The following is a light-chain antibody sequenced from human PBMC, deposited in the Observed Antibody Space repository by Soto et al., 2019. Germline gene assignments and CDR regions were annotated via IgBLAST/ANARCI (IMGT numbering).Light chain of an antibody. J-gene: IGLJ2*01. CDR2: DVS. CDR1: SSDVGGYNY. Sequence: QSVLTQPAYVSGSPGQSITISCTGTSSDVGGYNYVSWYQQHPGKAPKLMIYDVSNRPSGVSNRFSGSKSGNTASLTISGLEAEDEADYYCSSYTSINTLVFGGGTKLTVL. V-gene: IGLV2-14*01. CDR3: SSYTSINTLV.